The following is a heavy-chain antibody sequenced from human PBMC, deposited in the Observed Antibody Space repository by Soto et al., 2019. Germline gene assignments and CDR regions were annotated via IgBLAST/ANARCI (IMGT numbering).Heavy chain of an antibody. V-gene: IGHV1-18*01. CDR1: GYTCYIHS. J-gene: IGHJ6*02. CDR2: INADYGNT. D-gene: IGHD5-18*01. Sequence: VASVKVSCKASGYTCYIHSISWVLQAPGQGLEWMGRINADYGNTQYAQKFRGRVTMTTDTSTTTVYMELTNLRSDDTAVYYCARCIQGDYYYGMDVWGQGTTVTVSS. CDR3: ARCIQGDYYYGMDV.